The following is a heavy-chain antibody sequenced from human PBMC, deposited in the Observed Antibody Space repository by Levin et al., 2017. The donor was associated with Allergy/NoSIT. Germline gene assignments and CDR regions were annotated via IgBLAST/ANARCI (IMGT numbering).Heavy chain of an antibody. CDR3: ARRSFSGSYYEGSRRVAWFDP. CDR1: GGSISSSSYY. V-gene: IGHV4-39*01. D-gene: IGHD1-26*01. CDR2: IYYSGST. Sequence: KASETLSLTCTVSGGSISSSSYYWGWIRQPPGKGLEWIGSIYYSGSTYYNPSLKSRVTISVDTSKNQFSLKLSSVTAADTAVYYCARRSFSGSYYEGSRRVAWFDPWGQGTLVTVSS. J-gene: IGHJ5*02.